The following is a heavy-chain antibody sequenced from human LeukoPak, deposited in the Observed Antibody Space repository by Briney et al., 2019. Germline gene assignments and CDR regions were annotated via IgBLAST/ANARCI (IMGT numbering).Heavy chain of an antibody. D-gene: IGHD3-10*01. Sequence: SETLSLTCTVSGGSISSYYWGWIRQSPGKGLEWIGSNYHGGSSHYNPSLKSRVTISIDTSKNHFSLNLTSVTAADTAVYYCARTYYYGSGSSYFDPWGQGTLVTVSS. CDR2: NYHGGSS. CDR1: GGSISSYY. J-gene: IGHJ5*02. CDR3: ARTYYYGSGSSYFDP. V-gene: IGHV4-59*08.